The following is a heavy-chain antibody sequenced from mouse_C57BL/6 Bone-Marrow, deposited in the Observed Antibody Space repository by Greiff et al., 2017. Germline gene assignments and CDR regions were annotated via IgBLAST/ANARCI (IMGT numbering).Heavy chain of an antibody. CDR2: IDPSDSYT. J-gene: IGHJ2*01. CDR3: ARWDWDEGY. CDR1: GYTFTSYW. Sequence: QVQLQQPGAELVMPGASVKLSCKASGYTFTSYWMHWVKQRPGPGLEWIGEIDPSDSYTNYNQKFKGKSTLTVDKSSSTAYMQISSLTAEDSAVYYCARWDWDEGYWGQGTTLTVSS. V-gene: IGHV1-69*01. D-gene: IGHD4-1*01.